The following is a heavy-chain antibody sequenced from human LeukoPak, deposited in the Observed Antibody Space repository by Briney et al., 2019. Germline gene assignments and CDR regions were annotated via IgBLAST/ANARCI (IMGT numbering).Heavy chain of an antibody. D-gene: IGHD6-19*01. Sequence: SVKVSCKASGGTFSSYAISWVRQAPGQGLEWMGGIIPIFGTANYAQKFRGRVTMTRDMSTNTVYMELTSLRSEDTAMFYCARDSRPQWLATGPVDHWGQGTRVTVSS. CDR3: ARDSRPQWLATGPVDH. J-gene: IGHJ4*02. V-gene: IGHV1-69*05. CDR2: IIPIFGTA. CDR1: GGTFSSYA.